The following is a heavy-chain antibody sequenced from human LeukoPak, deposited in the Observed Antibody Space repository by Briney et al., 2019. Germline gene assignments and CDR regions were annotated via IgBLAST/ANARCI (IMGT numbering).Heavy chain of an antibody. CDR2: IWYDGSNK. CDR3: AGGTMVRGVPLGY. CDR1: GFTFSSYG. V-gene: IGHV3-33*01. J-gene: IGHJ4*02. D-gene: IGHD3-10*01. Sequence: GGSLRLSCAASGFTFSSYGMHWVRQAPGKGLEWVAVIWYDGSNKYYADSVKGRFTISRDNSKNTLYLQMNSLRAEDTAVYYCAGGTMVRGVPLGYWGQGTLVTVSS.